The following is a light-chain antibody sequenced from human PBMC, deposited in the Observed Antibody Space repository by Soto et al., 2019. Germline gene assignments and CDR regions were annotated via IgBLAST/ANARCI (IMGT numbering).Light chain of an antibody. CDR2: DAS. CDR3: QQYDTFPHT. CDR1: QGISSY. J-gene: IGKJ2*01. Sequence: DIQLTQSPSFLSASVGDRVTIAGRASQGISSYLAWYQQKPGKAPKSLIYDASSLERGVPSRFSGSGSGTGFTLTISSVQPDDFATYHCQQYDTFPHTFGQGTKVDIK. V-gene: IGKV1-9*01.